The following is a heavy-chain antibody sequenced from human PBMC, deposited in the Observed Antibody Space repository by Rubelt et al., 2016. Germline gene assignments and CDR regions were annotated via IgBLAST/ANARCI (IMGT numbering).Heavy chain of an antibody. Sequence: QVQLVESGGGVVQPGKSLRLSCAASGFTFNSHGMHWVRQAPGKGLEWVAVIWYDGSDKYYADSVKGRFTISRDNSKNTLYLQMSSLRPEDTAVYYCARESGAHFDCWGQGTLVTVSS. D-gene: IGHD1-26*01. CDR1: GFTFNSHG. V-gene: IGHV3-33*01. CDR2: IWYDGSDK. J-gene: IGHJ4*02. CDR3: ARESGAHFDC.